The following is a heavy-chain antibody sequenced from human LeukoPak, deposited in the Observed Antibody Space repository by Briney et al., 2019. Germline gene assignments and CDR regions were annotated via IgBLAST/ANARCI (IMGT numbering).Heavy chain of an antibody. D-gene: IGHD3-9*01. J-gene: IGHJ6*03. CDR3: ARPDKGAAQTGYYYYYMDV. CDR2: IIPIFGTA. V-gene: IGHV1-69*13. Sequence: SVKVSCKASGGTFSSYAISWVRQAPGQGLEWMGGIIPIFGTANYAQKFQGRVTITADESTSTAYMELSSLRSEDTAVYYCARPDKGAAQTGYYYYYMDVWGQGTTVTVSS. CDR1: GGTFSSYA.